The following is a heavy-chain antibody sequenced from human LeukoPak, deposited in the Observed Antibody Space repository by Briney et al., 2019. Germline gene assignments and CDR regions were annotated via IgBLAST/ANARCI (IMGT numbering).Heavy chain of an antibody. CDR2: IIPIFGTA. CDR3: ARGREGYYYYYYLDV. D-gene: IGHD1-26*01. CDR1: GGTFSSYA. V-gene: IGHV1-69*05. Sequence: GASVKVSCKASGGTFSSYAISWVRQAPGQGLEWMGGIIPIFGTANYAQKFQGRVTITTDESTSTAYMELSSLRSEDTAVYYCARGREGYYYYYYLDVWGKGTTVTVSS. J-gene: IGHJ6*03.